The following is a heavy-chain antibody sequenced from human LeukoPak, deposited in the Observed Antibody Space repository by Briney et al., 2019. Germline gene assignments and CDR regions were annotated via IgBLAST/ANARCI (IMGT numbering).Heavy chain of an antibody. J-gene: IGHJ3*02. V-gene: IGHV4-59*08. CDR3: ARRNVLTEGEAFDI. D-gene: IGHD3-16*01. CDR1: GGSISNYY. Sequence: PSETLSLTCTVSGGSISNYYWTWIRQPPGKGLEWIGFIYNSRSTNYNPSLKSRVTISVDTSKNQFSLQLDSVTAADTAVYYCARRNVLTEGEAFDIWGQGTMVTVSS. CDR2: IYNSRST.